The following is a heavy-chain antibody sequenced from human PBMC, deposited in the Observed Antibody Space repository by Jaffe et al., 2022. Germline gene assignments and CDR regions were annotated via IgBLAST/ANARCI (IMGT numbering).Heavy chain of an antibody. J-gene: IGHJ3*02. CDR2: IRYDGSNK. D-gene: IGHD3-22*01. V-gene: IGHV3-30*02. CDR3: YVSYYYDSSGYYGLAFDI. CDR1: GFTFSSYG. Sequence: QVQLVESGGGVVQPGGSLRLSCAASGFTFSSYGMHWVRQAPGKGLEWVAFIRYDGSNKYYADSVKGRFTISRDNSKNTLYLQMNSLRAEDTAVYYCYVSYYYDSSGYYGLAFDIWGQGTMVTVSS.